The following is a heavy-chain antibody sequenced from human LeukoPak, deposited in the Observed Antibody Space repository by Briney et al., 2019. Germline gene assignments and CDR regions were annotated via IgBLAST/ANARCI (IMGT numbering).Heavy chain of an antibody. V-gene: IGHV3-11*04. CDR2: IINSDNTI. Sequence: GGSLRLSCAASGFSFSDYYMNWIRQAPGKGLEWISYIINSDNTIYYANSVKGRFTISRDNAKNSLYLQMNNLRAEDTGVYYCARKVRRSLYYYYYYMDVWGKGTTVTVSS. CDR3: ARKVRRSLYYYYYYMDV. D-gene: IGHD2-21*01. CDR1: GFSFSDYY. J-gene: IGHJ6*03.